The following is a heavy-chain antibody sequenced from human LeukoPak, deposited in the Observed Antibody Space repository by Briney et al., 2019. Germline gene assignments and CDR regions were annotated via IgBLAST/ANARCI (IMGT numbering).Heavy chain of an antibody. CDR3: ARDNIGDWRAFDM. Sequence: ASVKVSCTTSGYTFTSYYLHWVRQAPGQGLEWMGVINPNGGSTTYAQKFQGRVTMTRDTSTGTVYMELSSLRSEDTAVYYCARDNIGDWRAFDMWGQGTMVTVSS. V-gene: IGHV1-46*01. CDR1: GYTFTSYY. D-gene: IGHD2-21*02. J-gene: IGHJ3*02. CDR2: INPNGGST.